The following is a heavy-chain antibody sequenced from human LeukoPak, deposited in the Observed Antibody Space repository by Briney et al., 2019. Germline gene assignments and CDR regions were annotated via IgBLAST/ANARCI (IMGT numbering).Heavy chain of an antibody. V-gene: IGHV3-7*01. CDR1: GFTFSSYW. CDR3: ARPQFVDTAMVTN. Sequence: GGSLRLSCAASGFTFSSYWMSWVRQAPGKGLEWVANIKQDGSEKYYVDAVKGRFTISRDNAKNPLYLQMNSLRAEDTAVYYCARPQFVDTAMVTNWGQGTLVTVSS. CDR2: IKQDGSEK. J-gene: IGHJ4*02. D-gene: IGHD5-18*01.